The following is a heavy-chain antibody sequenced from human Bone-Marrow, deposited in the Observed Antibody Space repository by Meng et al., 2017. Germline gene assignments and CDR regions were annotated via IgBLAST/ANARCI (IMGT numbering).Heavy chain of an antibody. V-gene: IGHV3-23*01. Sequence: ETLSLTCAASGFAFGSYAMSWVRQAPGQGLEWVSDISGSGSNTYYSFSVRGRFTISRDNSKNTLYLQLNSLTADDTALYYCAKGNSFYSDSSGYYPDWLDPWGQGTLVTVSS. CDR3: AKGNSFYSDSSGYYPDWLDP. D-gene: IGHD3-22*01. CDR1: GFAFGSYA. CDR2: ISGSGSNT. J-gene: IGHJ5*02.